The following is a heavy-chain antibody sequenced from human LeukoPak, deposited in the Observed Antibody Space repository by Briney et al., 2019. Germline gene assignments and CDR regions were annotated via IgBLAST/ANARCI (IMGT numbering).Heavy chain of an antibody. J-gene: IGHJ5*02. V-gene: IGHV3-23*01. Sequence: GGSLRLSCAASGFTFSSYAMSWVRQAPGKGLEWVSGISGSGGGTYYADSVKGRFTISRDNSKNMLYLQMNSLRAEDTSVYYCVKDPDSSWNNWFDRRGQRTLVTVSA. D-gene: IGHD6-13*01. CDR3: VKDPDSSWNNWFDR. CDR1: GFTFSSYA. CDR2: ISGSGGGT.